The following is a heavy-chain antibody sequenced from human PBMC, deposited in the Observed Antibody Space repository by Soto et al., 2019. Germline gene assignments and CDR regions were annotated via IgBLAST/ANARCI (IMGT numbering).Heavy chain of an antibody. CDR2: IIPIFGTA. J-gene: IGHJ3*02. CDR3: ARSIWDARDAFDI. V-gene: IGHV1-69*13. D-gene: IGHD3-9*01. CDR1: GGTFSSYA. Sequence: SVKVSCKASGGTFSSYAISWVRQAPGQGLEWMGGIIPIFGTANYAQKFQGRVTITADESTSTAYMELSSLRSVDTAVYYCARSIWDARDAFDIWGQGTMVTVSS.